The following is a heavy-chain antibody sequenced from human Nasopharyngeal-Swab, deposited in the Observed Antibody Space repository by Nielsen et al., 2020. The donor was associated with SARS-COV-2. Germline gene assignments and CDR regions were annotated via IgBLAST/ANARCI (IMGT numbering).Heavy chain of an antibody. J-gene: IGHJ4*02. CDR3: ARDSPITIFGVVITTPVDY. D-gene: IGHD3-3*01. Sequence: VRQAPGKGLEWVSYISGSSGTINYVDSVKGRFTISRDNAKNSLYLQMNSLRAEDTAVYYCARDSPITIFGVVITTPVDYWGQGTLVPSPQ. V-gene: IGHV3-48*01. CDR2: ISGSSGTI.